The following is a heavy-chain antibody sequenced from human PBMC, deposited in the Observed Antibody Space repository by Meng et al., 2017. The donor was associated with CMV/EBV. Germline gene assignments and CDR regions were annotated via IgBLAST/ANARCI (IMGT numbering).Heavy chain of an antibody. Sequence: GESLKISCAASGFTVSSNYMSWVRQAPGKGLEWVSVIYSGGSTYYADSVKGRFTISRDNSKNTLYLQMNSLRAEDTAVYYCARGGSGWYYFDYLGQGTLVTVSS. CDR1: GFTVSSNY. CDR2: IYSGGST. J-gene: IGHJ4*02. CDR3: ARGGSGWYYFDY. D-gene: IGHD6-19*01. V-gene: IGHV3-53*01.